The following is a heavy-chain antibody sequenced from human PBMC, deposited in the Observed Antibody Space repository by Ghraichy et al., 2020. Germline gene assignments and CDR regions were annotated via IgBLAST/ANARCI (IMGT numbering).Heavy chain of an antibody. J-gene: IGHJ4*02. CDR1: GYSFSGYY. V-gene: IGHV1-46*01. Sequence: ASVKVSCKESGYSFSGYYIHWVRQAPGQGLEWMGMINPNGGATTFVNKFQGRLTMTSDATLTTVSMELSSLRSEDTAVYYCAREYGDYFQVFDHWGQGSLVTVSS. D-gene: IGHD4-17*01. CDR2: INPNGGAT. CDR3: AREYGDYFQVFDH.